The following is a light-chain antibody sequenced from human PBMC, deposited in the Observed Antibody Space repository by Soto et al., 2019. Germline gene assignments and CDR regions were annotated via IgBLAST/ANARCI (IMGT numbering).Light chain of an antibody. Sequence: DIPMTQSPSTLSASVGDRVTITCRASQSISSWLAWYQQKPGKAPKLLIYDASSLESGVPSRFSGSGSGTEFTLTISSLQPDDFATYYCQQYKSHRRTFGQGTKVDIK. J-gene: IGKJ1*01. V-gene: IGKV1-5*01. CDR1: QSISSW. CDR2: DAS. CDR3: QQYKSHRRT.